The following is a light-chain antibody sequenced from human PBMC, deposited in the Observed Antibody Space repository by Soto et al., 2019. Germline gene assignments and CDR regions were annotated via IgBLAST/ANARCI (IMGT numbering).Light chain of an antibody. J-gene: IGKJ1*01. Sequence: ETVLTQSPGTLSLSPGERATLSCRASQSVTNNYLAWYQQKPGQAPRVLIYAASNRATGIPDKFSGVGSGTDFTLTISSLEPEDFAVYYCHQYGNSPWTLGQGTRVEI. CDR2: AAS. CDR1: QSVTNNY. V-gene: IGKV3-20*01. CDR3: HQYGNSPWT.